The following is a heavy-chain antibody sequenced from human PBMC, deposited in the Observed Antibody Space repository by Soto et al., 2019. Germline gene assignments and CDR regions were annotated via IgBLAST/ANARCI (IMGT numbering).Heavy chain of an antibody. J-gene: IGHJ5*02. CDR1: GGTFSSYA. Sequence: QVQLVQSGAEVKKPGSSVKVPYKASGGTFSSYAISWVRQAPGQGLEWVGGIIPIFGTANYAQKFQGRVTISADESTSTAYRERSSLRSDDTAVYYCARDIVVVPAAPPSWVDPWGQGTLVTVAS. V-gene: IGHV1-69*01. CDR3: ARDIVVVPAAPPSWVDP. D-gene: IGHD2-2*01. CDR2: IIPIFGTA.